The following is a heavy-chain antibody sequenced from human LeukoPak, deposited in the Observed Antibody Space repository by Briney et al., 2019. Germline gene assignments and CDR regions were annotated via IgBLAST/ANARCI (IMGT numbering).Heavy chain of an antibody. CDR3: ARGAVDGAFDI. J-gene: IGHJ3*02. V-gene: IGHV4-34*01. CDR2: INHSGST. CDR1: GGSISSFY. D-gene: IGHD4-23*01. Sequence: SETLPLTCTVSGGSISSFYWSWIRQPPGKGLEWIGEINHSGSTNYNPSLKSRVTISVDTSKNQFSLKLSSVTAADTAVYYCARGAVDGAFDIWGQGTMVTVSS.